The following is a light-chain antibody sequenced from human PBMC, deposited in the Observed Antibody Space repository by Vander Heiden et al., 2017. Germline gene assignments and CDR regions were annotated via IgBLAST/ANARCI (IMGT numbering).Light chain of an antibody. CDR3: QQYDNLPLT. V-gene: IGKV1-33*01. CDR1: QDISNY. CDR2: DAS. Sequence: IPMTQSPSSLSASVGDRVTITFQASQDISNYLNWYQQKPGKAPKRLIYDASNLETGVPSRCSGSGSGTEFTFTISSLQPEDIATDYYQQYDNLPLTFGGGTKVEIK. J-gene: IGKJ4*01.